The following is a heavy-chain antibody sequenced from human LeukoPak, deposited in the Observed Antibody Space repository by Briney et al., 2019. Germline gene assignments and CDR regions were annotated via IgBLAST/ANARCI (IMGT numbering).Heavy chain of an antibody. V-gene: IGHV4-34*01. CDR2: INHSGST. Sequence: NSSETLSLTCAVYGGSLSGYYWSWIRQPPGKGLEWIGEINHSGSTNYNPSLKSRVTISGDTSKDQFSLKLSFVTAADTAVYYCERISVRMDVWGKGTTVTVSS. CDR3: ERISVRMDV. J-gene: IGHJ6*04. CDR1: GGSLSGYY. D-gene: IGHD3-3*02.